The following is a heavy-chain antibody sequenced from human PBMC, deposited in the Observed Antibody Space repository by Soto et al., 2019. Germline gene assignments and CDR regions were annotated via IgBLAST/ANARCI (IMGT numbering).Heavy chain of an antibody. CDR1: GYIFTSYW. V-gene: IGHV5-10-1*01. D-gene: IGHD6-13*01. CDR3: ARHKGIAAALDAFDI. Sequence: PVESLKISCKGSGYIFTSYWISCFLQMPVKGLEWMGRIDPSDSYTNYSPSFQGHVTISADKSISTAYLQWSSLKASDTAMYYCARHKGIAAALDAFDIWGQGTMVTVSS. J-gene: IGHJ3*02. CDR2: IDPSDSYT.